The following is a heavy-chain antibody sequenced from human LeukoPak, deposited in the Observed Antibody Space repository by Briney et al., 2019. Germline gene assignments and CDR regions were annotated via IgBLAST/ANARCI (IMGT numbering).Heavy chain of an antibody. CDR2: ISTSSATI. D-gene: IGHD6-13*01. J-gene: IGHJ4*02. CDR1: GFTFSRYG. Sequence: PGGSLRLSCAASGFTFSRYGVNWVRQAPGKGLEWVSYISTSSATIYYADSVKGRFTISRDNAKNSLYLQMNSLRAEDTALYYCAKDTFIAAAGPFDYWGQGTLVTVSS. V-gene: IGHV3-48*04. CDR3: AKDTFIAAAGPFDY.